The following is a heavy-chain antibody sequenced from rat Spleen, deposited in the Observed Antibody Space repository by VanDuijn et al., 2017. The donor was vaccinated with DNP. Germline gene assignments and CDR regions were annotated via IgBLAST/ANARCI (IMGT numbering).Heavy chain of an antibody. CDR3: ARDNGYSSNPLDY. J-gene: IGHJ2*01. CDR2: INTDGYRT. D-gene: IGHD1-2*01. Sequence: EVQLVETGGGVVQPGRPLNLPCVASGFIFRSYWMYWIRQAPGKGLEWVAYINTDGYRTYFPDSVKGRITISRNNAEDTVYLQMHSLRSEDTGNYYCARDNGYSSNPLDYWGQGVMVTVSS. CDR1: GFIFRSYW. V-gene: IGHV5-58*01.